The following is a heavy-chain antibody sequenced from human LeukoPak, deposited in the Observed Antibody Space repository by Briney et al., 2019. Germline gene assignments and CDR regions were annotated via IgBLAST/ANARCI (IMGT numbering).Heavy chain of an antibody. CDR3: AKDDGSDFWSGYYDNWFDP. Sequence: GGSLRLSCAASGFTFSSYSMNWVRQAPGKGLEWVSHITASGTAMFYADSVKGRFTISRDNAKNSLYLQMNSLRDEDTAVYYCAKDDGSDFWSGYYDNWFDPWGQGTLVTVSS. V-gene: IGHV3-48*02. CDR1: GFTFSSYS. D-gene: IGHD3-3*01. J-gene: IGHJ5*02. CDR2: ITASGTAM.